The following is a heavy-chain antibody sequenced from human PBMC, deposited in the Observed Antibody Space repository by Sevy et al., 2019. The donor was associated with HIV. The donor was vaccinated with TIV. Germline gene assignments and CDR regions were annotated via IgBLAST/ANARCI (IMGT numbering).Heavy chain of an antibody. CDR2: IKSKTYGGTT. D-gene: IGHD3-3*01. V-gene: IGHV3-49*03. Sequence: GGSLRLSCTASEFTFGDYAMSWLRQAPGKGLEWVGFIKSKTYGGTTEYAASVKGRFTISRDDSKSIAYLQMNSLKTEDTALYYCSRVQGTISPYNYFGMDVWGQGTTVTVSS. J-gene: IGHJ6*02. CDR1: EFTFGDYA. CDR3: SRVQGTISPYNYFGMDV.